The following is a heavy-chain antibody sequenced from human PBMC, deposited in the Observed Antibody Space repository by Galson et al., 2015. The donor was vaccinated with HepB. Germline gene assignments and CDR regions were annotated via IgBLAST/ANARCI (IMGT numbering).Heavy chain of an antibody. Sequence: SLRLSCAASGFTFSSYVMSWVRQAPGKGLKWVSTISSGGGSTYYTDSVKGRFTISRDNSKNTLYLQMNSLRAEDTAVYYCAKEGGLGSYGPIDYWGQGTLVTVSS. CDR3: AKEGGLGSYGPIDY. D-gene: IGHD5-18*01. CDR2: ISSGGGST. CDR1: GFTFSSYV. J-gene: IGHJ4*02. V-gene: IGHV3-23*01.